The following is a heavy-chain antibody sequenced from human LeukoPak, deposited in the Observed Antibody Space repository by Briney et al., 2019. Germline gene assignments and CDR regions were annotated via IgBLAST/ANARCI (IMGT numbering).Heavy chain of an antibody. CDR3: ARVFNWNYKYYFDY. J-gene: IGHJ4*02. V-gene: IGHV3-48*03. CDR2: ISSGGSTI. Sequence: GGSLRLSCAASGFSFSSSEMNWVRQAPGKGLEWVSYISSGGSTIYYADSVKGRFTISRDNAKNSLYLQMNSLRAKDTAVYYCARVFNWNYKYYFDYWGQGTLVTVSS. CDR1: GFSFSSSE. D-gene: IGHD1-7*01.